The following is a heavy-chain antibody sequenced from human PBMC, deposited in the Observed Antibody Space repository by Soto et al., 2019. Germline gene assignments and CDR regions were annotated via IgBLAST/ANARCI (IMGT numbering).Heavy chain of an antibody. Sequence: ASVKVSCKASGYTFTSYDINWVRQATGQGLEWMGWMNPNSGNTGYAQKFQGRVTMTRNTSIGTAYMELSSLRSEDTAVYYCATVSSSWGDYYYGMDVWGQGTTVTVSS. CDR2: MNPNSGNT. D-gene: IGHD6-6*01. J-gene: IGHJ6*02. V-gene: IGHV1-8*01. CDR3: ATVSSSWGDYYYGMDV. CDR1: GYTFTSYD.